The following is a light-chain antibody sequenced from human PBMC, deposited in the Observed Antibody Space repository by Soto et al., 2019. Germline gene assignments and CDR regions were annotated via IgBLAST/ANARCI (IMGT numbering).Light chain of an antibody. V-gene: IGKV1-12*01. J-gene: IGKJ4*01. Sequence: DIQMTQSPSTLSASVGDRLTITCRASQSISNWLAWYQQKPGKAPKLLTYAASSFQSGVPSRFSGSGSGTDFTLTINSLQPEDLATYYCQQANSFPQTFGGGTKVDIK. CDR2: AAS. CDR1: QSISNW. CDR3: QQANSFPQT.